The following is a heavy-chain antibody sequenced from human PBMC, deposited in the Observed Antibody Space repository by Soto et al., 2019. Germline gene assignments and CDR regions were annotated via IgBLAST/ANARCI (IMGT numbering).Heavy chain of an antibody. CDR1: GYTFTSYA. D-gene: IGHD3-10*01. CDR3: ARDGWYYYGSGSYYDSRYYFDY. Sequence: VASVKVSCKASGYTFTSYAMHWVRQAPGQRLEWMGWINAGNGNTKYSQKFQGRVTITRDTSASTAYMELSSLRSEDTAVYYCARDGWYYYGSGSYYDSRYYFDYWGQGTLVTVSS. V-gene: IGHV1-3*01. J-gene: IGHJ4*02. CDR2: INAGNGNT.